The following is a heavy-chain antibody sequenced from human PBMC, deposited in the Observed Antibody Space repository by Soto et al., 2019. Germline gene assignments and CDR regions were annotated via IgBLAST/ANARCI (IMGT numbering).Heavy chain of an antibody. J-gene: IGHJ4*02. Sequence: VQLVESGGGVVQPGTSLRLSCAASGFTFSSYGMHWVRQAPGKGLEWVAVISDEGSNKYYADSVKGRFTISRDNSKTTLWLQMNSLRPEDTAVFYCAATYSGSYYAVDYWGRGTLVTVSS. D-gene: IGHD1-26*01. V-gene: IGHV3-30*03. CDR3: AATYSGSYYAVDY. CDR1: GFTFSSYG. CDR2: ISDEGSNK.